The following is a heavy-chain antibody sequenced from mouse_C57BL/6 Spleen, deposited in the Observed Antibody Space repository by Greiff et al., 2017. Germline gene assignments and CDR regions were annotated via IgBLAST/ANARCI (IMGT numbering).Heavy chain of an antibody. CDR3: ARKWDGGAY. D-gene: IGHD1-1*02. CDR2: ILPGSGST. Sequence: QVQLQQSGAELMKPGASVKLSCKATGYTFTGYWIEWVKQRPGHGLEWIGEILPGSGSTNYNEKVKGKATFTADTSSNTAYMQLSSLTTEDSAIYYCARKWDGGAYWGQGTLVTVSA. J-gene: IGHJ3*01. V-gene: IGHV1-9*01. CDR1: GYTFTGYW.